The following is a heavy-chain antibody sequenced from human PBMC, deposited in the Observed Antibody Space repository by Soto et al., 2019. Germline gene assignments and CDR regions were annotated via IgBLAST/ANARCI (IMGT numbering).Heavy chain of an antibody. CDR1: GFTFSSYG. D-gene: IGHD6-19*01. J-gene: IGHJ4*02. V-gene: IGHV3-33*01. Sequence: QVQLVESGGGVVQPGRSLRLSCAASGFTFSSYGMHWVRQAPGKGLEWVAVIWYDGSNKYYADSVKGRFTISRDNSKNTLYLQMNSLRAEDTAVYYCARGEQWLRIIDYWGQGTLVTVSS. CDR2: IWYDGSNK. CDR3: ARGEQWLRIIDY.